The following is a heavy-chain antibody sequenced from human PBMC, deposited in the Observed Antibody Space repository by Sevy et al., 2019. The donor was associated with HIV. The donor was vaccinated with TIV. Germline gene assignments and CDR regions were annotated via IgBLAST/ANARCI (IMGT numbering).Heavy chain of an antibody. CDR1: GLTLTTTG. D-gene: IGHD3-16*01. J-gene: IGHJ4*02. CDR2: ITSDGTT. Sequence: GGSLRLSCAASGLTLTTTGMSWVRKAPGKGLEGVAGITSDGTTYYADSVRDRFTVSRDNSKNTPYLQLNSLRADDTDVFYCAGGETTMITDLDYWGQGTLVTVSS. V-gene: IGHV3-23*01. CDR3: AGGETTMITDLDY.